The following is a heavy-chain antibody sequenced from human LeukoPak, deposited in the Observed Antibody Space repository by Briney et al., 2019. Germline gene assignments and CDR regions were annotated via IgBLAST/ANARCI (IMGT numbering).Heavy chain of an antibody. CDR2: IYPGNSDT. V-gene: IGHV5-51*01. CDR1: GYSFISYW. D-gene: IGHD3-10*01. Sequence: GEPLKISCMGSGYSFISYWIGWVRQMPGNGLEWMGIIYPGNSDTIYSPSFQGQVSISADKSITTAYLQSSSLRASDSAMYYCARLPYGSGTFNDYWGQGTLVTVSS. J-gene: IGHJ4*02. CDR3: ARLPYGSGTFNDY.